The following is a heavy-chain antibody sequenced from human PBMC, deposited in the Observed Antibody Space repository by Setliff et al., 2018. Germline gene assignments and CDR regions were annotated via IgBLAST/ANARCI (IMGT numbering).Heavy chain of an antibody. CDR2: INPDGSEK. V-gene: IGHV3-7*01. CDR3: FGAGTCSY. J-gene: IGHJ4*02. CDR1: GLSYTNDW. D-gene: IGHD3-10*01. Sequence: QPSETLRLSCTASGLSYTNDWVSWVRQPPGKGLEWLASINPDGSEKYYVDSVKGRFTISRDNAKNSLSLQMNSLRTEDTAVYYCFGAGTCSYWGQGTLVTVSS.